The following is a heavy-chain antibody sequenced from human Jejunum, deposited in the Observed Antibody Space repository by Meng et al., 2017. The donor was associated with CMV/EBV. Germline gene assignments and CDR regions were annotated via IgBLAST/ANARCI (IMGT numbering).Heavy chain of an antibody. Sequence: LSCVVSGFTFRSYGMSWVRQAPGKGLEWVSFISSGSSYIYYADSVKGRFTISRDDAKNSLYLQMNSLRAEDTAIYYCVRDSSGKPSWGQGTLVTVSS. CDR2: ISSGSSYI. V-gene: IGHV3-21*01. D-gene: IGHD1-26*01. J-gene: IGHJ4*02. CDR1: GFTFRSYG. CDR3: VRDSSGKPS.